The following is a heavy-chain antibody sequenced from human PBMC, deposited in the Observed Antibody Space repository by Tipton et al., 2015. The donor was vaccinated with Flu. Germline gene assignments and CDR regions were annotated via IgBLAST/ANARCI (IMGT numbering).Heavy chain of an antibody. CDR2: IYFTGTT. Sequence: TLSLTCTVSGGSVNTYTYYWNWIRQPPGKGLDWIGSIYFTGTTNYRSSLESRVAMSVDTSNNQFSLRLRSVTAADTAVYYCARRDYSNYVSDPKSWFDPWGQGTLVAVSS. CDR3: ARRDYSNYVSDPKSWFDP. J-gene: IGHJ5*02. V-gene: IGHV4-61*01. CDR1: GGSVNTYTYY. D-gene: IGHD4-11*01.